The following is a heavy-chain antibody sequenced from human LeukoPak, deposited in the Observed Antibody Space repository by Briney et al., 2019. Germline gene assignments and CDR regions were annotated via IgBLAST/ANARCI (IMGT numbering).Heavy chain of an antibody. J-gene: IGHJ3*02. CDR3: ARERNRDGYNYHSWAAFDI. CDR2: INSDGSST. D-gene: IGHD5-24*01. Sequence: GGSLRLSCAASGFTFSSYWMHWVRQAPGKGLVWVSRINSDGSSTSYADSVKGRFTISRDNAKNTLYLQMNSLRAEDTAVYYCARERNRDGYNYHSWAAFDIWGQGTMVTVSS. CDR1: GFTFSSYW. V-gene: IGHV3-74*01.